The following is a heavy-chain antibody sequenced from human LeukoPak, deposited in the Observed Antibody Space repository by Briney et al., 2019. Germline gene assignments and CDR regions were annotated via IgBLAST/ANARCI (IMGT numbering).Heavy chain of an antibody. Sequence: GGSLRLSCAVSGFTFNNYWMNWVRQAPGKGLEWVANIKQDGGEKYYVDSVKGRFTISRDNAKNSVYLQMNSLRAEDTALYYCARDPRGPTGYDSSGRDTFDYWGQGTLVTVSS. D-gene: IGHD3-22*01. CDR2: IKQDGGEK. V-gene: IGHV3-7*01. J-gene: IGHJ4*02. CDR1: GFTFNNYW. CDR3: ARDPRGPTGYDSSGRDTFDY.